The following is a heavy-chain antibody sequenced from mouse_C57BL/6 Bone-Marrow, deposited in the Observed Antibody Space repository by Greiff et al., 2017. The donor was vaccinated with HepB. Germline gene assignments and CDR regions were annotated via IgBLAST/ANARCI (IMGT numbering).Heavy chain of an antibody. V-gene: IGHV14-4*01. D-gene: IGHD2-1*01. CDR3: TFYGNYPYFDY. J-gene: IGHJ2*01. CDR2: IDPENGDT. Sequence: VQLKQSGAELVRPGASVKLSCTASGFNIKDDYMHWVKQRPEQGLEWIGWIDPENGDTEYASKFQGKATQTADTSSNTAYLQLISLTSEDTAVYYCTFYGNYPYFDYWGQGTTLTVSS. CDR1: GFNIKDDY.